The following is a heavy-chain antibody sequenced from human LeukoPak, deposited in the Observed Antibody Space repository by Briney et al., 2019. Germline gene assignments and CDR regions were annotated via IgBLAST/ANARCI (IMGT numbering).Heavy chain of an antibody. Sequence: SQTLSLTCAISGDSVSSNSAAWNWIRQSPSRGLEWLGRTYYRSKWYNDYAVSVKSRITINPDTSKNQFSLQLNSVTPEDTAVYYCARMYYYDSSGYYYVGFDYWGQGTLVTVSS. D-gene: IGHD3-22*01. J-gene: IGHJ4*02. CDR3: ARMYYYDSSGYYYVGFDY. CDR1: GDSVSSNSAA. CDR2: TYYRSKWYN. V-gene: IGHV6-1*01.